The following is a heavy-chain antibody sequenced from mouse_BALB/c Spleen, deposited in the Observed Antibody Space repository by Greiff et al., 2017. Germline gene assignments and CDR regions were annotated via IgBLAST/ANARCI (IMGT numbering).Heavy chain of an antibody. CDR3: ARPFITTATFAY. J-gene: IGHJ3*01. Sequence: LVESGPELVRPGVSVKISCKGSGYTFPDYAMHWVKQSHAKSLVWIGVISTYSGNTNYNQKFKGKATMTVDKSSSTAYMELARLTSEDSAIYYCARPFITTATFAYWGQGTLVTVSA. CDR2: ISTYSGNT. CDR1: GYTFPDYA. V-gene: IGHV1-67*01. D-gene: IGHD1-2*01.